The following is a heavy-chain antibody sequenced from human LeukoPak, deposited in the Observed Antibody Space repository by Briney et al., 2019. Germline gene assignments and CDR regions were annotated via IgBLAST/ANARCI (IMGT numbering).Heavy chain of an antibody. CDR2: ISSSSFKI. Sequence: GGSLRLSCAASEFTFLRYAMNWVRQAPGKGLEWVSYISSSSFKIGYADSVKGRFTISRDNSKNSLYLQMDSLRVEDTAVYYCVRDPSYGSSWYYYMDVWGKGTTVTVSS. J-gene: IGHJ6*03. D-gene: IGHD6-13*01. V-gene: IGHV3-48*04. CDR1: EFTFLRYA. CDR3: VRDPSYGSSWYYYMDV.